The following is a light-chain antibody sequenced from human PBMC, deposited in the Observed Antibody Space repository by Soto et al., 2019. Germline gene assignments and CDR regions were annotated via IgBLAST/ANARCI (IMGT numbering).Light chain of an antibody. CDR2: ATS. CDR3: HKFNHAPT. J-gene: IGKJ4*01. V-gene: IGKV1-27*01. CDR1: QAISSY. Sequence: DIQLTQSPSSLSASVGDRVTITCRASQAISSYLAWYQQKPGKVPELLIYATSTLQSGAPSRFSGSGSGTDFTLTISILQPEDVATYYCHKFNHAPTFGGGTKEEIK.